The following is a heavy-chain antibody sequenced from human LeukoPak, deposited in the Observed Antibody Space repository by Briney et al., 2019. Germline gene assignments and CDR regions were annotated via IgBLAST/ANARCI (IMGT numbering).Heavy chain of an antibody. CDR1: GFIISNCA. J-gene: IGHJ4*02. Sequence: QPGGSLRLSCAASGFIISNCAMTWVRQAPGKGLEWVSGIDTKGTRTYYADSVKGRFTISRDNSKNTLFLQMNSLRAEDTAVYYCVKEVVATIPPLWGQGTLVTVSS. V-gene: IGHV3-23*01. CDR2: IDTKGTRT. D-gene: IGHD5-12*01. CDR3: VKEVVATIPPL.